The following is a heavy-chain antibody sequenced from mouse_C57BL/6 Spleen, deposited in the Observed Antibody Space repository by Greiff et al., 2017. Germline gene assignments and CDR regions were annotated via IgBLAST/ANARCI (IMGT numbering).Heavy chain of an antibody. CDR2: IYPGSGST. CDR3: ARSDYYGSSPYYYAMDY. V-gene: IGHV1-55*01. Sequence: QVQLQQSGAELVKPGASVKMSCKASGYTFTSYWLTWVKQRPGQGLEWIGDIYPGSGSTNYNEKFKSKATLTVDTSSSTAYMQLSSLTSEDSAVYYCARSDYYGSSPYYYAMDYWGQGTSVTVSS. D-gene: IGHD1-1*01. CDR1: GYTFTSYW. J-gene: IGHJ4*01.